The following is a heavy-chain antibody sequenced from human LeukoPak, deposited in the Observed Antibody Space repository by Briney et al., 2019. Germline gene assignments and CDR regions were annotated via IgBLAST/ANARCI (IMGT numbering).Heavy chain of an antibody. J-gene: IGHJ4*02. CDR3: AKVWKRWGIAVAGPLYYFDY. CDR2: ISGSGGST. CDR1: GFTFSSYA. Sequence: PGGSLRLSCAASGFTFSSYAMSWVRQAPGKGLEWVSAISGSGGSTYYADSVKGRFTISRDNSKNTLYLQMNSLRAEDTAVYYCAKVWKRWGIAVAGPLYYFDYWGQGTLVTVSP. D-gene: IGHD6-19*01. V-gene: IGHV3-23*01.